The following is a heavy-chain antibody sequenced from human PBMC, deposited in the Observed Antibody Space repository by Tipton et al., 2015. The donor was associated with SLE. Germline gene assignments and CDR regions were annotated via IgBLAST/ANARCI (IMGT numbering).Heavy chain of an antibody. CDR3: ARDSTNGLDV. Sequence: QLVQSGAEVKKPGASVKVSCKASGYTFTSYSVSWVRQAPGQGLEWMGGIIPIFTTTNYAQKFQGRVTLFADEFTSTVFMELSSLTSEDTAVYYCARDSTNGLDVWGQGTTVSVSS. CDR1: GYTFTSYS. V-gene: IGHV1-69*01. CDR2: IIPIFTTT. J-gene: IGHJ6*02. D-gene: IGHD5/OR15-5a*01.